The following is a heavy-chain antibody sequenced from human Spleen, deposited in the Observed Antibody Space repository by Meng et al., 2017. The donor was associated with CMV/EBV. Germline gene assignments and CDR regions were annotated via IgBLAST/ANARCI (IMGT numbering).Heavy chain of an antibody. CDR2: INPSSGGT. CDR1: YAFTGYY. D-gene: IGHD2-21*01. V-gene: IGHV1-2*02. CDR3: ARGQRYCGGDCGYYFDY. J-gene: IGHJ4*02. Sequence: YAFTGYYIHWLQQAPGQGLEWMGWINPSSGGTTSAQKFQGRVTMTRDTSISTAYMELRWLRSDDTAVYFCARGQRYCGGDCGYYFDYWGQGTLVTVSS.